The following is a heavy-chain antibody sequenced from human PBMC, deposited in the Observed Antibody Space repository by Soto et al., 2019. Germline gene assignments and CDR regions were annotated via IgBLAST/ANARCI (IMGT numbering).Heavy chain of an antibody. V-gene: IGHV3-74*01. CDR3: ARGRAIREDFWSGYYTPREFDY. D-gene: IGHD3-3*01. CDR1: GFTFSSYW. J-gene: IGHJ4*02. Sequence: EVQLVESGGGLVQPGGSLRLSCAASGFTFSSYWMHWVRQAPGKGLVWVSRIXSDGSSTSYADSVKGRFTISRDNAKNTLYLQMNSLRAEDTAVYYCARGRAIREDFWSGYYTPREFDYWGQGTLVTVSS. CDR2: IXSDGSST.